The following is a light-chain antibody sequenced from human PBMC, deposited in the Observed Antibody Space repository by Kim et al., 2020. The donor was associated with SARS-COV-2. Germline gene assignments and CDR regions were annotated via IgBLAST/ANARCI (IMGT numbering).Light chain of an antibody. CDR1: QGISTY. V-gene: IGKV1-39*01. Sequence: ASVGNRVTITCRARQGISTYLNWYQQKPGKAPKLLINAASTLQSGVPSRFSGSGSGTDFTLTISSLQPEDFATYYCQQSYNTPHTFGGGTKVDIK. CDR3: QQSYNTPHT. CDR2: AAS. J-gene: IGKJ4*01.